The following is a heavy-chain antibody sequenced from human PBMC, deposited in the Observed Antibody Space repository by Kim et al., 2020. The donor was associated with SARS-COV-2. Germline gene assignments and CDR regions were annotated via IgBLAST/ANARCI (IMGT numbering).Heavy chain of an antibody. CDR3: AREKPSGYSSSWSAGRPDYYYYGMDV. CDR2: ISAYNGNT. CDR1: GYTFTSYG. V-gene: IGHV1-18*01. D-gene: IGHD6-13*01. J-gene: IGHJ6*02. Sequence: ASVKVSCKASGYTFTSYGISWVRQAPGQGLEWMGWISAYNGNTNYAQKLQGRVTMTTDTSTSTAYMELRSLRSYDTAVYYCAREKPSGYSSSWSAGRPDYYYYGMDVWGQGTTVTVSS.